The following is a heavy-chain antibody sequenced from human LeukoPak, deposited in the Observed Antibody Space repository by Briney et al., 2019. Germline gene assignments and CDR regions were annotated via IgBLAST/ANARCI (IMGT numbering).Heavy chain of an antibody. Sequence: GGSLRLSCAASGFTFSSYAMSWVRQAPGKGLEWVSAISGSGDSTYYADSVKGRFTISRDSSKNTLYLQMNSLRAEDTAVYYCAKDYRYYYDNVGTSPFDYWGQGTLITVSS. CDR1: GFTFSSYA. CDR3: AKDYRYYYDNVGTSPFDY. CDR2: ISGSGDST. V-gene: IGHV3-23*01. J-gene: IGHJ4*02. D-gene: IGHD3-22*01.